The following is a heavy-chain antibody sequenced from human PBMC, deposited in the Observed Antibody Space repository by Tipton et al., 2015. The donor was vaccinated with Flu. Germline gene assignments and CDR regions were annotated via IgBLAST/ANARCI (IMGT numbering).Heavy chain of an antibody. CDR3: ARDYSSSWSYNWFDP. CDR1: GGSITSGRYS. CDR2: INATGST. D-gene: IGHD6-13*01. J-gene: IGHJ5*02. V-gene: IGHV4-61*02. Sequence: LVQPSQTLSLSCTVSGGSITSGRYSWSWIRQPAGKGLEWIGRINATGSTNYKPSLKSRLTISLDTTKNQFFLRLTSVTAADTAVYFCARDYSSSWSYNWFDPWGQGTLVTVSS.